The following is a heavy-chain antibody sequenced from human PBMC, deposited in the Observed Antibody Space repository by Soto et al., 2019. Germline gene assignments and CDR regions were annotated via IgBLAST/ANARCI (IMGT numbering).Heavy chain of an antibody. D-gene: IGHD6-19*01. V-gene: IGHV3-23*01. CDR1: GFTFSSSA. J-gene: IGHJ5*02. CDR2: VSGSGGTT. Sequence: EVQLLDSGGGLVQPGGSLRLSCAASGFTFSSSAMSWVRQAPGKGLEWVSAVSGSGGTTYYADSVRGRFTISRDNSKNTLYLQTNSLRAEDTAIYFCAICTVDTIVTSGWCHYLDPWGQGTLVTVSS. CDR3: AICTVDTIVTSGWCHYLDP.